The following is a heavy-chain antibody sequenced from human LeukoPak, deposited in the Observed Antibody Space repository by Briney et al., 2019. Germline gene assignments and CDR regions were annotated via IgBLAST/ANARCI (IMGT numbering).Heavy chain of an antibody. Sequence: GGSLRLSCAASGFTFSDYYMSWIRQAPGKGLEWVSYISSSGSTIYYADSVKGRFTISRDNAKNSLYLQMNSLRAEDTAVYYCARVFKEGWHYYDSSGYYLDYWGQGTLVTVSS. V-gene: IGHV3-11*01. CDR2: ISSSGSTI. CDR3: ARVFKEGWHYYDSSGYYLDY. CDR1: GFTFSDYY. D-gene: IGHD3-22*01. J-gene: IGHJ4*02.